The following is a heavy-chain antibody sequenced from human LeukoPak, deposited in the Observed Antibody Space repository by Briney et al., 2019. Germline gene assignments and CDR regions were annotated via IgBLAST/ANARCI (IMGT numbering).Heavy chain of an antibody. CDR1: GYTLTELS. D-gene: IGHD1-26*01. J-gene: IGHJ4*02. CDR3: ARVDWGGNYYGGSDY. V-gene: IGHV1-24*01. Sequence: GASVKVSCKVSGYTLTELSMHWVRQAPGKGLEWMGGFDPEDGETIYAQKFQGRVTMTEDTSTDTAYMELSSLRSDDTAVYYCARVDWGGNYYGGSDYWGQGTLVTVSS. CDR2: FDPEDGET.